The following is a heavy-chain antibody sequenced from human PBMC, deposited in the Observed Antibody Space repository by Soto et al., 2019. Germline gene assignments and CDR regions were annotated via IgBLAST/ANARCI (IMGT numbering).Heavy chain of an antibody. CDR2: INAGNGNT. CDR3: ARFGGYSGYDSLDY. Sequence: QVQLVQSGAEVKKPGASVKVSCKASGYTFTSYAMHWVRQAPGQRLEWMGWINAGNGNTKYSQKFQGRVTITRDTPASTAYMELSSRRSEDTAVYYCARFGGYSGYDSLDYWGQGTLVTVSS. CDR1: GYTFTSYA. V-gene: IGHV1-3*01. D-gene: IGHD5-12*01. J-gene: IGHJ4*01.